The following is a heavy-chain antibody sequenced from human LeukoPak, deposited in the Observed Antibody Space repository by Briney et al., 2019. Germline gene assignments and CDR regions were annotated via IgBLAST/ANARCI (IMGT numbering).Heavy chain of an antibody. V-gene: IGHV3-64*01. CDR3: AMSASSGWYADY. CDR2: ISSNGGST. Sequence: GGSLRLSCAASGFTFSNYAMHWVRQAPGEGLEYVSAISSNGGSTYYANSVKGRFTISRDNSKNTLYLQMGSLRPEDMAVYYCAMSASSGWYADYWGQGTLVTVSS. CDR1: GFTFSNYA. J-gene: IGHJ4*02. D-gene: IGHD6-19*01.